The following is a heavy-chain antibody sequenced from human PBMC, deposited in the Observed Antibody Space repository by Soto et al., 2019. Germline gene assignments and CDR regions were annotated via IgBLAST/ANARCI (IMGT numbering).Heavy chain of an antibody. J-gene: IGHJ4*02. CDR2: MSSDGRNE. CDR3: AKVGHIAVVTAWFDY. Sequence: QVQLVESGGGLVQPGRSLRLSCEGSGFTFSKYGMHWVRQAPGKGLEWVAVMSSDGRNEYYADSVKGRFTISRDNSNSTLYLQMSSLRPEDTAVYYCAKVGHIAVVTAWFDYWGQGTLVTVSS. V-gene: IGHV3-30*18. CDR1: GFTFSKYG. D-gene: IGHD2-21*02.